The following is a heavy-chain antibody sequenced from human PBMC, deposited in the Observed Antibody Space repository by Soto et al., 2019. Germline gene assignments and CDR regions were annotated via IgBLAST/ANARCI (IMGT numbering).Heavy chain of an antibody. CDR1: GFTLSDSY. CDR3: ATGPRRLRD. V-gene: IGHV3-11*05. Sequence: QVQLVESGGGLVKPGGSLRLSCAASGFTLSDSYMSWLRQATGKGLESLSYISGSSSDTNYADSVKGRFTISRDNAKNSLYLQMNSLRAEDTAVYYCATGPRRLRDWGPGTLVIVSS. J-gene: IGHJ4*02. CDR2: ISGSSSDT.